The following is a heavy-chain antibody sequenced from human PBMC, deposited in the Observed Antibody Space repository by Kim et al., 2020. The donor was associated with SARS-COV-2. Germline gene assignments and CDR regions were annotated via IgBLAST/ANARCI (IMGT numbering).Heavy chain of an antibody. J-gene: IGHJ6*02. D-gene: IGHD2-15*01. Sequence: VKGRFTISRDNSKNTLYLQMNSLRAEDTAVYYCARDGDIVVVASYYGMDVWGQGTTVTVSS. V-gene: IGHV3-30*07. CDR3: ARDGDIVVVASYYGMDV.